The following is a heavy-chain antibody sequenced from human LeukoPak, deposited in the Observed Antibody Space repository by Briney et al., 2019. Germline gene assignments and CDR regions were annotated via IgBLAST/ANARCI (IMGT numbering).Heavy chain of an antibody. D-gene: IGHD3/OR15-3a*01. CDR2: INPSSGGT. CDR3: ARGGLPARSWFDP. J-gene: IGHJ5*02. CDR1: GYTFTSYY. Sequence: ASVKVSCKASGYTFTSYYMNWVRQAPGQGLEWMGIINPSSGGTTYAQKFQGRVTMTRDTSTSTVYMELTSLRSEDTAVFYCARGGLPARSWFDPWGQGTLVTVSS. V-gene: IGHV1-46*01.